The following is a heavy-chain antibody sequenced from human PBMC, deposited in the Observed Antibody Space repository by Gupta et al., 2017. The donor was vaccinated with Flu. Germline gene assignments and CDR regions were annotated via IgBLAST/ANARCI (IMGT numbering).Heavy chain of an antibody. J-gene: IGHJ6*02. CDR1: GFTFSSYW. Sequence: EVQLVESGGGLVQPGGSLRLSCAASGFTFSSYWMHWVRQAPGKGLVWVSRINSDGSSTSYADSVKGRFTISRDNAKNTLYLQMNSLRAEDTAVYYCARVSNYVLYYYYYYGMDVWGQGTTVTVSS. CDR3: ARVSNYVLYYYYYYGMDV. CDR2: INSDGSST. D-gene: IGHD4-4*01. V-gene: IGHV3-74*01.